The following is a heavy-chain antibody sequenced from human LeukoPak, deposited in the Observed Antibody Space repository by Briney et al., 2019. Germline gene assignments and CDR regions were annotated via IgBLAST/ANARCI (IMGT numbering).Heavy chain of an antibody. J-gene: IGHJ5*02. D-gene: IGHD6-19*01. CDR1: GFTFDDYA. CDR3: AKGGSSGWYVGNWFDP. V-gene: IGHV3-9*01. CDR2: ISWNSGSI. Sequence: SLRLSCAASGFTFDDYAMHWVRQAPGKGLEWVSGISWNSGSIGYADSVKGRFTISRDNAKNSLYLQMNSLRAEDTALYYCAKGGSSGWYVGNWFDPWGQGTLVTVSS.